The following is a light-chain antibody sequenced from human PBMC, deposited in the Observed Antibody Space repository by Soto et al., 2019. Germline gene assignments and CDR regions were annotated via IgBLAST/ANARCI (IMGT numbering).Light chain of an antibody. CDR3: GSYTIFNTMV. V-gene: IGLV2-14*01. Sequence: QSVLTQPPGVSVSTGPSITIRWPGNSRSVGGSKYVSWYQQPPGKAPRIIIYDVSDRPSGVSYRFSGSKSGNTASLTISGLQAEDEADYYCGSYTIFNTMVFGRGTKLTVL. CDR1: SRSVGGSKY. J-gene: IGLJ3*02. CDR2: DVS.